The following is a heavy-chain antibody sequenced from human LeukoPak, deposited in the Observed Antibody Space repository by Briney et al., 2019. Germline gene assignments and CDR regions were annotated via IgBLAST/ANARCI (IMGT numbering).Heavy chain of an antibody. CDR1: GFTFSTFA. Sequence: GGSLRLSCAASGFTFSTFAMIWVRQPPGKGLEWVSSIFPSGGEIHYADSVRGRFTISRDNSKSTLSLQMNSLRAEDTAVYYCAKDHSARYYFDYWGQGTLVTVSS. V-gene: IGHV3-23*01. CDR3: AKDHSARYYFDY. J-gene: IGHJ4*02. CDR2: IFPSGGEI.